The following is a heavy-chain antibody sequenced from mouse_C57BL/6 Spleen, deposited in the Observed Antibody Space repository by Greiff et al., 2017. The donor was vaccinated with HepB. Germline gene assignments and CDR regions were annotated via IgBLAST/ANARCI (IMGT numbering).Heavy chain of an antibody. CDR1: GYTFTDYY. J-gene: IGHJ2*01. CDR3: ARATVVGDFDY. Sequence: EVQLQQSGPVLVKPGASVKMSCKASGYTFTDYYMNWVKQSHGKSLEWIGVINPYNGGTSYNQKFKGKATLTVDKSSSTAYMELNSLTSEDSAVYYCARATVVGDFDYWGQGTTLTVAS. CDR2: INPYNGGT. V-gene: IGHV1-19*01. D-gene: IGHD1-1*01.